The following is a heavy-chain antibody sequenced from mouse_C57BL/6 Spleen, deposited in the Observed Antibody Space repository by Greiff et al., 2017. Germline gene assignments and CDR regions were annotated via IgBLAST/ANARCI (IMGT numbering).Heavy chain of an antibody. CDR1: GFSLTSYG. CDR3: ARKLDSSGYKFAY. V-gene: IGHV2-2*01. J-gene: IGHJ3*01. CDR2: IWSGGST. D-gene: IGHD3-2*02. Sequence: VQLQQSGPGLVQPSQSLSITCTVSGFSLTSYGVHWVRQSPGKGLEWLGVIWSGGSTDYNAAFISRLSISKDNSKSQVFFKMNSLQADDTAIYYCARKLDSSGYKFAYWGQGTLVTVSA.